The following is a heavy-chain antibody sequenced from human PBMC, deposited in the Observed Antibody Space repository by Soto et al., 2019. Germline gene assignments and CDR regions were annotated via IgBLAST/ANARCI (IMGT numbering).Heavy chain of an antibody. Sequence: ETLSLTCTVSGGSISSNYWTWIRQPPGKGLEWIGYVYNSGSTNYNPSLKSRVTISEDTSKSQFSLKVNSMTAADTAVYYCARYRREAVAGYTLDSWGQGILVTVSS. V-gene: IGHV4-59*01. J-gene: IGHJ5*02. CDR1: GGSISSNY. CDR3: ARYRREAVAGYTLDS. CDR2: VYNSGST. D-gene: IGHD6-13*01.